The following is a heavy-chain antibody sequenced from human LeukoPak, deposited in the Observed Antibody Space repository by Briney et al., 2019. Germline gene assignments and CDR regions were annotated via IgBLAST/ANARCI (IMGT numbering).Heavy chain of an antibody. Sequence: GRSLRLSCAASGFTFFNYAIHWVRQAPGKGLEWVAFIRYDGSNKYYADSVKGRFTISRDNSKNTLYLQMNSLRAEDTAVYYCAKDRTGAFDIWGQGTMVTVSS. CDR2: IRYDGSNK. J-gene: IGHJ3*02. CDR1: GFTFFNYA. D-gene: IGHD1-14*01. V-gene: IGHV3-30*02. CDR3: AKDRTGAFDI.